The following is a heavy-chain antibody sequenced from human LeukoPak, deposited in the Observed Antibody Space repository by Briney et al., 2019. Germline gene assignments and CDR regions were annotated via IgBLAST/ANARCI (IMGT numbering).Heavy chain of an antibody. J-gene: IGHJ3*02. V-gene: IGHV1-69*04. CDR3: ARPSRITIFGVVIIYDAFDI. CDR2: IIPILGIA. D-gene: IGHD3-3*01. Sequence: SVKVSCKASGGTFSSYAISWVRQAPGQGLEWMGRIIPILGIANYAQKFQGRVTITADKSTSTAYMELSSLRSEDTAVYYCARPSRITIFGVVIIYDAFDIWGQGTMVTVSS. CDR1: GGTFSSYA.